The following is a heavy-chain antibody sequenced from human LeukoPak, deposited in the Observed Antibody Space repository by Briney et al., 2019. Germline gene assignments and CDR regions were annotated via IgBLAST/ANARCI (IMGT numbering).Heavy chain of an antibody. CDR2: INHSGST. CDR3: ARTPIYYFDNSGYYN. V-gene: IGHV4-34*01. J-gene: IGHJ4*02. CDR1: GGSFSGYY. Sequence: SETLSLTCAVYGGSFSGYYWSWIRQPPGKGLEWIGEINHSGSTNYNPSLKSRVTISVDTSKNQLSLRLSSVTAADTAVYYCARTPIYYFDNSGYYNWGQGTLVTVSS. D-gene: IGHD3-22*01.